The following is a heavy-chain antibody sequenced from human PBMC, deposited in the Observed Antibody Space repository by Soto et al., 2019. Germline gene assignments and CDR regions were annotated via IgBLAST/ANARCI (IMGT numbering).Heavy chain of an antibody. V-gene: IGHV1-18*01. Sequence: VQLVQSGAEVKKPGASVKVSCKASGYPFTSYGISWVRQAPGQGLEWMGWISAYNGNTNYAQKLQARVTMTTATAPCTAYMELGRLRSDETAVYYCAGEYGSSWYERGGALDIWGQGTMVTVSS. CDR1: GYPFTSYG. CDR2: ISAYNGNT. CDR3: AGEYGSSWYERGGALDI. J-gene: IGHJ3*02. D-gene: IGHD6-13*01.